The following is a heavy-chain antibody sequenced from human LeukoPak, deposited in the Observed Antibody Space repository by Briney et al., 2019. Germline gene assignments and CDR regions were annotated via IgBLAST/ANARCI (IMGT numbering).Heavy chain of an antibody. V-gene: IGHV1-24*01. Sequence: VASVKVSCTVSGYTLTELSMHWVRQAPGKGLEWMGGFDPEDGETIYAQKFQGRVTMTEDTSTDTAYMELSSLRSEDTAVYYCATASGGRNSSGYYPNILDYWGQGTLVTVSS. CDR3: ATASGGRNSSGYYPNILDY. J-gene: IGHJ4*02. CDR2: FDPEDGET. D-gene: IGHD3-22*01. CDR1: GYTLTELS.